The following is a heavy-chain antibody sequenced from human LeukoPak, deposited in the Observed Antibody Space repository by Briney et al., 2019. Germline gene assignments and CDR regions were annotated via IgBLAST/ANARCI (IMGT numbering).Heavy chain of an antibody. J-gene: IGHJ4*02. CDR2: IYYSGNT. CDR3: ARGRKGYDSTYDY. D-gene: IGHD5-12*01. V-gene: IGHV4-31*03. CDR1: GGSISSGGYY. Sequence: SETLSLTCTASGGSISSGGYYWTWIRQHPGKGLEWIGHIYYSGNTYYNPSLKSRVTISGDTSKNQFSLKLSSVTDADTAVYYCARGRKGYDSTYDYWGQGTLVTVSS.